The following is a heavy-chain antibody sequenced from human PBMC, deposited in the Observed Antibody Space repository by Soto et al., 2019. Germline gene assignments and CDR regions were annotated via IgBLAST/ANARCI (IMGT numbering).Heavy chain of an antibody. CDR1: GGSISSGDYY. CDR2: IYYSGST. J-gene: IGHJ4*02. V-gene: IGHV4-30-4*01. CDR3: ARGPPDYDILTGSFDY. Sequence: QVQLQESGPGLVKPSQTLSLTCTVSGGSISSGDYYWSWIRQPPGKGLEWIGYIYYSGSTYYKPSLKSRVTISVDTSKNQFSLKLSSVTAADTAVYYCARGPPDYDILTGSFDYWGQGTLVTVSS. D-gene: IGHD3-9*01.